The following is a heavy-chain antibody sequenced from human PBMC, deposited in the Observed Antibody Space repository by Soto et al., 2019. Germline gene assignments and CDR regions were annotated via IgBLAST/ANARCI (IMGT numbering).Heavy chain of an antibody. J-gene: IGHJ4*02. D-gene: IGHD3-3*01. CDR3: AHRHTDAFWRGYYQAEFDY. CDR2: IYWDDDK. Sequence: QITLQESGPTLVKPTQTLTLTCTFSGFSLSTSGVGVGWIRQPPGKALEWLALIYWDDDKRYSPSLKSRLTITKDTSKSQVVLTMTNMDPVDTATYYWAHRHTDAFWRGYYQAEFDYWGQGTLVTVSS. V-gene: IGHV2-5*02. CDR1: GFSLSTSGVG.